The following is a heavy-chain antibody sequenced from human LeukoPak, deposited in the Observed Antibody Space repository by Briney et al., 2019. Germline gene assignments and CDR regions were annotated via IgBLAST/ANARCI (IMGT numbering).Heavy chain of an antibody. Sequence: SETLSLTGTGSGGSISSYYWSWIRQPPGKGLEWIGYIYYSGSTNYNPSLKSRVTISVDTSKNQFSLKLSSVTAADTAVYYCARGGHSGYVNYFHYWGQGTLVTVSS. CDR3: ARGGHSGYVNYFHY. CDR1: GGSISSYY. J-gene: IGHJ4*02. D-gene: IGHD5-12*01. V-gene: IGHV4-59*01. CDR2: IYYSGST.